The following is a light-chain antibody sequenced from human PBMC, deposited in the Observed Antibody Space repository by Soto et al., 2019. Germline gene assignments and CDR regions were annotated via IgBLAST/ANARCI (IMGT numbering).Light chain of an antibody. V-gene: IGKV3-11*01. Sequence: EIVLTQSPATLSLSPGERATLSCRASQSVSSYLAWYQQKPGQAPRLLIYDASNRATGIPARFSGSGSGTDFTLTISSLEPEDFAVYYCQQRSNWPLQYTFGQGTKLENK. CDR1: QSVSSY. CDR2: DAS. J-gene: IGKJ2*01. CDR3: QQRSNWPLQYT.